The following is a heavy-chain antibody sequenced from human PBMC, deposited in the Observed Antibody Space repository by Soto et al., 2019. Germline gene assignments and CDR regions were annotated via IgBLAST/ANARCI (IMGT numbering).Heavy chain of an antibody. J-gene: IGHJ4*02. CDR2: IYSGGST. Sequence: EVQLVESGGGLVQPGGSLRLSCAASGFTVSSNYMSWVRQAPGKGLEWVSVIYSGGSTYYADSVKGRFTISRDNSKNTLYLQMNSLRAEDTAVYYCARDNYDYEYMCYWGQGTLVTVSA. D-gene: IGHD3-22*01. CDR1: GFTVSSNY. V-gene: IGHV3-66*01. CDR3: ARDNYDYEYMCY.